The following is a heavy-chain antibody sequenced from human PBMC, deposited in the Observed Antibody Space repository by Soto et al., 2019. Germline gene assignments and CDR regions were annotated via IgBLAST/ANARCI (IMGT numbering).Heavy chain of an antibody. Sequence: QVQLVQSGAEVKKPGASVKVSCKASGHTFTTYGLSWVRQAPGQGLEWLGWISPYNGNRNYAQKFQGRVTMATDKSTSTAYRELRSLRSDDTAVYYCARDRHFASGGANWFDPWGQGTLVTVSS. CDR1: GHTFTTYG. J-gene: IGHJ5*02. CDR2: ISPYNGNR. CDR3: ARDRHFASGGANWFDP. V-gene: IGHV1-18*01. D-gene: IGHD3-10*01.